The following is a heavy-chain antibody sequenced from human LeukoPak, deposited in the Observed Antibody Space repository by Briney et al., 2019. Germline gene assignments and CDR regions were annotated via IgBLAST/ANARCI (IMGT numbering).Heavy chain of an antibody. CDR2: IYYSGST. Sequence: SETLSLTCTVSGGSISSYYWSWIRQPPGKGLEWIGYIYYSGSTNYNPSLKSRVTISVDTSKNQFSLKLSSVTAADTAVYYCARALYGSGIWYFDYWGQGTLVTVSS. CDR3: ARALYGSGIWYFDY. D-gene: IGHD3-10*01. V-gene: IGHV4-59*01. J-gene: IGHJ4*02. CDR1: GGSISSYY.